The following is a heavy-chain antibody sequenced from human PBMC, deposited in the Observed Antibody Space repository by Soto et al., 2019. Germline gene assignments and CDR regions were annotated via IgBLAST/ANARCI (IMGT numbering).Heavy chain of an antibody. CDR3: ANYPTTVTSDY. V-gene: IGHV4-61*01. CDR2: IYYSGST. J-gene: IGHJ4*02. CDR1: GGSVSSGSYY. Sequence: QVQLQESGPGLVKPSETLSLTCTVSGGSVSSGSYYWSWIRQPPGKGLEWIGYIYYSGSTNYTPSLKSRVTISVATSKNQFSLKLSSVTAADTAVYYCANYPTTVTSDYWGQGTLVTVSS. D-gene: IGHD4-17*01.